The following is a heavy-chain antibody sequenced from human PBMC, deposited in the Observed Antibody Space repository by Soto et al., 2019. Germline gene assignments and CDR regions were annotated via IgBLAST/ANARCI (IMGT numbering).Heavy chain of an antibody. CDR3: ARGSSVVVVAANYYYYGMDV. CDR2: IIPIFGTA. D-gene: IGHD2-15*01. Sequence: SVKVSCKASGGTFSSYAISWVRQAPGQGLEWMGGIIPIFGTANYAQKFQGRVTITADESTSTAYMELSSLRSEDTAAYYCARGSSVVVVAANYYYYGMDVWGQGTTVTVSS. V-gene: IGHV1-69*13. J-gene: IGHJ6*02. CDR1: GGTFSSYA.